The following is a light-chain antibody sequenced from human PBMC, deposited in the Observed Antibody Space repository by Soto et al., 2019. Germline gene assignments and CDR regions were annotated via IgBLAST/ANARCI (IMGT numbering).Light chain of an antibody. J-gene: IGKJ2*01. Sequence: EIVLTQSPGTLSLSPGERATLSCRASQSVSSNYLACYQQKPGQAPRPLIYGPFRGAAGIPDRFSGSGSGTDFTLTISRLEPEDFAVYFCQQYGRSPMFTFGQGTKLEVK. CDR3: QQYGRSPMFT. CDR1: QSVSSNY. CDR2: GPF. V-gene: IGKV3-20*01.